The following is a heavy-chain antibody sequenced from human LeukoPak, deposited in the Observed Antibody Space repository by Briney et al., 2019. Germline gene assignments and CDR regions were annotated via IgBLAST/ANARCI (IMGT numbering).Heavy chain of an antibody. J-gene: IGHJ4*02. Sequence: GGSLRLSCAASGFTFSSYWMHWVRQVPGKGLVWVSRINSDGSTTNYADSVKGRFTISRDNANNTPYLQMNSLRAEDTAVYYCARVVSSSYFDYWGQGTLVTVSS. CDR2: INSDGSTT. D-gene: IGHD6-6*01. CDR1: GFTFSSYW. V-gene: IGHV3-74*01. CDR3: ARVVSSSYFDY.